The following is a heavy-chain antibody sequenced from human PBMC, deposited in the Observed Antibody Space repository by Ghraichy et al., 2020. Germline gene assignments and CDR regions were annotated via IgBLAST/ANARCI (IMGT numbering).Heavy chain of an antibody. CDR1: GGSFSGYY. J-gene: IGHJ5*02. CDR3: ARVSPTVTTVWFDP. V-gene: IGHV4-34*01. Sequence: SETLSLTCAVYGGSFSGYYWSWIRQPPGKGLEWIGEINHSGSTNYNPSLKSRVTISVDTSKNQFSLKLSSVTAADTAVYYCARVSPTVTTVWFDPWGQGTLVSVSS. CDR2: INHSGST. D-gene: IGHD4-11*01.